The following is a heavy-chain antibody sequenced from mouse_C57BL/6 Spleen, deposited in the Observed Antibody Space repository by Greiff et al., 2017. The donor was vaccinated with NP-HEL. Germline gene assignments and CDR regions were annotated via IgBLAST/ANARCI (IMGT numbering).Heavy chain of an antibody. J-gene: IGHJ1*03. CDR1: GYTFTDYY. V-gene: IGHV1-76*01. Sequence: QVQLQQSGAELVRPGASVKLSCKASGYTFTDYYINWVKQRPGQGLEWIARIYPGSGNTYYNEKFKGKATLTAEKSSSTAYMQLSSLTSEDSAVYFCARSDAYYGSWYFDVWGTGTTVTVSS. D-gene: IGHD1-1*01. CDR2: IYPGSGNT. CDR3: ARSDAYYGSWYFDV.